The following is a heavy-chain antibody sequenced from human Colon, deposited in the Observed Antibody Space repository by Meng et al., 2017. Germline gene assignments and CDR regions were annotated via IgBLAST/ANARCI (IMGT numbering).Heavy chain of an antibody. CDR3: ARAGLHSYYFDF. Sequence: QVQSQESGPGLVKPSQTLSLICSVSGGSNISGGYYWSWIRQHPQKGLEWIGYISNSGSAYYNPSLKSRVSISVDTSKNQFSLKMDTVTAADTALYYCARAGLHSYYFDFWGQGTLVTVSS. CDR1: GGSNISGGYY. J-gene: IGHJ4*02. D-gene: IGHD2-21*01. V-gene: IGHV4-31*02. CDR2: ISNSGSA.